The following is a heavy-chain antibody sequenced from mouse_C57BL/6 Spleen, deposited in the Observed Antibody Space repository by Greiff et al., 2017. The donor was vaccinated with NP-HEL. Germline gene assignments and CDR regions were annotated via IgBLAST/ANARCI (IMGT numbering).Heavy chain of an antibody. D-gene: IGHD1-1*01. CDR1: GYTFTDYY. Sequence: EVQLQQSGPELVKPGASVKISCKASGYTFTDYYMNWVKQSHGKSLEWIGDINPNNGGTSYNQKFKGKATLTVDKSSSTAYMELRSLTSEDSAVYYCARDLLRSVAGYFDVWGTGTTVTVSS. CDR3: ARDLLRSVAGYFDV. J-gene: IGHJ1*03. CDR2: INPNNGGT. V-gene: IGHV1-26*01.